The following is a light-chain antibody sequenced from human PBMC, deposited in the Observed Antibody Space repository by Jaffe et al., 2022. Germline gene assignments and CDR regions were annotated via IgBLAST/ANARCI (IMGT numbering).Light chain of an antibody. CDR1: VLAKKY. Sequence: SYELTQPSSVSVSPGQTARITCSGDVLAKKYARWFQQKPGQAPVLVIYKDSERPSGIPERFSGSSSGTTVTLTISGAQVEDEADYYCYSAPDNKGVFGGGTKLTVL. J-gene: IGLJ3*02. CDR2: KDS. CDR3: YSAPDNKGV. V-gene: IGLV3-27*01.